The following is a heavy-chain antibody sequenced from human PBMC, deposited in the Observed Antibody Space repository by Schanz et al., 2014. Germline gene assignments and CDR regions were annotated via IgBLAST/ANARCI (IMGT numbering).Heavy chain of an antibody. CDR1: GYTFTSYS. Sequence: QVQLVHSGAEVKKPGASVKVSCKASGYTFTSYSMHWVRQAPGQGLEWMGWISAYNGHTDYAQKLQGRVTLTTDTSTNTAYMELRSLRSDDTAHYYCVRVPSRDVSFDLWGRGTLVTVSS. CDR3: VRVPSRDVSFDL. V-gene: IGHV1-18*04. CDR2: ISAYNGHT. J-gene: IGHJ2*01.